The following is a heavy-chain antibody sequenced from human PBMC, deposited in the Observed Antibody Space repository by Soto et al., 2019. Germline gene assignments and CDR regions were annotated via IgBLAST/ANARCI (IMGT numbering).Heavy chain of an antibody. CDR2: IIPIFGTA. D-gene: IGHD3-22*01. CDR1: GGTFSSYA. J-gene: IGHJ4*02. CDR3: AIEYYYDSSGYSDY. Sequence: ASVKVSCKASGGTFSSYAISWVRQAPGQGLEWMGGIIPIFGTADYAQKFQGRVTITADKSTSTAYMELSSLRSEDTAVYYCAIEYYYDSSGYSDYWGQGTLVTVSS. V-gene: IGHV1-69*06.